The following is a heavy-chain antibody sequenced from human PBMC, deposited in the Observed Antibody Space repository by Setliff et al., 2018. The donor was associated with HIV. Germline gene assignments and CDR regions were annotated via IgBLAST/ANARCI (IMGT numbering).Heavy chain of an antibody. D-gene: IGHD6-19*01. CDR1: GDSVSSNSGS. J-gene: IGHJ4*02. V-gene: IGHV6-1*01. Sequence: PSQTLSLTCAISGDSVSSNSGSWNWIRQSPARGLEWLGRTYYRSKWYYNYAVSVKSRITINPDTSKNQFSLQLNSVTPEDTAVYYCARGSYGSVLLWGQGTLVTVSS. CDR3: ARGSYGSVLL. CDR2: TYYRSKWYY.